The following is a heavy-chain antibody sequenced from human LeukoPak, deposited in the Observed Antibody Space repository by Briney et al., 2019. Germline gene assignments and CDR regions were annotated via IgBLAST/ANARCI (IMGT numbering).Heavy chain of an antibody. D-gene: IGHD3-22*01. Sequence: ASVKVSCKASGGTFSSYAISWVRQAPGQGLEWMGWINPNSGGTNYAQKFQGRVTMTRDTSISTAYMELSRLRSDDTAVYYCARAADYYDSSGYYLDYWGQGTLVTVSS. CDR1: GGTFSSYA. CDR3: ARAADYYDSSGYYLDY. V-gene: IGHV1-2*02. J-gene: IGHJ4*02. CDR2: INPNSGGT.